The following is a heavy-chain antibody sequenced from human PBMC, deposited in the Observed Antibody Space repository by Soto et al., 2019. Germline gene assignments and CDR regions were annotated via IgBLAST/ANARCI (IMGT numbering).Heavy chain of an antibody. V-gene: IGHV1-3*01. J-gene: IGHJ4*02. Sequence: ASVKVSCKASGYTFTSYAMHWVRQAPGQRLEWMGWINAGNGNTKYSQKFQGRVTITRDTSTSTAYMEVSSLRFEDTAVYYCAREEADYQGSRDYWLSSFDLWGRGTSVTVSS. CDR1: GYTFTSYA. CDR3: AREEADYQGSRDYWLSSFDL. D-gene: IGHD3-10*01. CDR2: INAGNGNT.